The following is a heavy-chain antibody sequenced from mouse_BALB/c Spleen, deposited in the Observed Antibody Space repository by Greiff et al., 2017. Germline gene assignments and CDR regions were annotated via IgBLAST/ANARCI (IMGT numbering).Heavy chain of an antibody. CDR2: IDPSDSYT. CDR3: TKGFYYYGSSYWYFDV. J-gene: IGHJ1*01. V-gene: IGHV1S127*01. Sequence: VQLQQSGAELVKPGASVKMSCKASGYTFTSYWMHWVKQRPGQGLEWIGVIDPSDSYTSYNQKFKGKATLTVDTSSSTAYMQLSSLTSEDSAVYYCTKGFYYYGSSYWYFDVWGAGTTVTVSS. D-gene: IGHD1-1*01. CDR1: GYTFTSYW.